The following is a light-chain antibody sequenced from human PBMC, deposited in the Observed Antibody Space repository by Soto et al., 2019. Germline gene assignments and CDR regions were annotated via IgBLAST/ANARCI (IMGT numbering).Light chain of an antibody. V-gene: IGKV3-11*01. CDR2: DAS. CDR3: QQRSNWPHSIT. Sequence: EVVLTQSPGTLSLSPGEGATLSCRASQNLSSVYLAWYQQKPGQAPRLLIYDASNRATGIPARFSGSGSETDFTLTISSLEPEDFAVYYCQQRSNWPHSITFGQGTRLEIK. J-gene: IGKJ5*01. CDR1: QNLSSVY.